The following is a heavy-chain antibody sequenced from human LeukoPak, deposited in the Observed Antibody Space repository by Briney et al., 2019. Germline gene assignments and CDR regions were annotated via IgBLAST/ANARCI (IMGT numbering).Heavy chain of an antibody. V-gene: IGHV3-30*02. CDR1: GFTFSSYG. CDR2: IRYDGSNK. J-gene: IGHJ6*03. CDR3: ARDSNSLPYYYYYMDV. D-gene: IGHD4-23*01. Sequence: GESLRLSCAASGFTFSSYGLHWVRKPQGTGLGWVAFIRYDGSNKYYADSVKGRFTISRDNSKNTLYLQMNSLRAEDTAVYYCARDSNSLPYYYYYMDVWGKGTTATVSS.